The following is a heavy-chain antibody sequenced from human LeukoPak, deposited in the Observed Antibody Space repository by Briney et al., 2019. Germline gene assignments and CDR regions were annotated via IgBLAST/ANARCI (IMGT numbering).Heavy chain of an antibody. CDR1: GFIFSNFA. D-gene: IGHD6-13*01. J-gene: IGHJ6*03. CDR2: ISYDGSHT. V-gene: IGHV3-30*01. CDR3: AREEQELVRDYYYYMDV. Sequence: GGSLRLSCAACGFIFSNFAMHWVRQAPGKGLEWVALISYDGSHTYYADSMKGRFTISRDNSRNVFYLQMTSLSGDDSAVYYCAREEQELVRDYYYYMDVWGKGTTVTVSS.